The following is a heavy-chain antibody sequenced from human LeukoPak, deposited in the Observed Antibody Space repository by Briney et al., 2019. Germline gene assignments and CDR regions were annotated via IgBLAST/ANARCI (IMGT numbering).Heavy chain of an antibody. CDR3: ATPIVGLSGYPFDY. D-gene: IGHD3-22*01. CDR1: GYALTELS. CDR2: FDPEDGET. Sequence: ASVKVSCKVSGYALTELSMHWVRQAPGKGLEWMGGFDPEDGETIYAQKFQGRVTMTEDTSTDTAYMELSSLRSEDTAVYYCATPIVGLSGYPFDYWGQGTLVTVSS. V-gene: IGHV1-24*01. J-gene: IGHJ4*02.